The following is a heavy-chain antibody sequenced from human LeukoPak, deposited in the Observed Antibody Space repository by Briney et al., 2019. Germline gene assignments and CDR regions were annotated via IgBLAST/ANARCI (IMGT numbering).Heavy chain of an antibody. CDR2: INHSGST. J-gene: IGHJ5*02. CDR1: GGSFSGYY. Sequence: SETLSLTCAVYGGSFSGYYWSWIRQPPGKGLEWIGEINHSGSTNYNPSLKSRVTISVDTSKNQFSLKLSSVTAADTAVYYCAREGYCSGGSCYAHFSNNWFDPWGQGTLVTVSS. V-gene: IGHV4-34*01. D-gene: IGHD2-15*01. CDR3: AREGYCSGGSCYAHFSNNWFDP.